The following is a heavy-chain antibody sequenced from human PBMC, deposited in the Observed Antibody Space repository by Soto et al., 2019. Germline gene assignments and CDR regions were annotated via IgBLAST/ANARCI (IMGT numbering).Heavy chain of an antibody. D-gene: IGHD1-26*01. V-gene: IGHV4-59*11. CDR1: GGSISSHY. Sequence: QVQLQESGPGLVRPSATLSLTCTVSGGSISSHYWSWVRQAPGQGLEWIGHIYYRGSTKYNPSLTRRGTISVYTSKSQFSLKLNSVSTADTAVYYCARDGREASGMDVWVQGTKVTVSS. CDR3: ARDGREASGMDV. CDR2: IYYRGST. J-gene: IGHJ6*02.